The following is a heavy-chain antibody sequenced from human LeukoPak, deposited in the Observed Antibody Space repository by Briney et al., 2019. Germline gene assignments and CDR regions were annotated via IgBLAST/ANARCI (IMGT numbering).Heavy chain of an antibody. J-gene: IGHJ3*02. CDR2: LFFGGST. V-gene: IGHV4-59*12. CDR1: GASISTYY. CDR3: ARVRGKYYYDSSGYYGSGVDAFDI. D-gene: IGHD3-22*01. Sequence: KPSETLSLPCPVSGASISTYYWGWIRQPPGKGLEWIGYLFFGGSTNYNTSLKRRVTIASDTSKHQLSLKLSSLTAADTAVYYCARVRGKYYYDSSGYYGSGVDAFDIWGQGTMVTVSS.